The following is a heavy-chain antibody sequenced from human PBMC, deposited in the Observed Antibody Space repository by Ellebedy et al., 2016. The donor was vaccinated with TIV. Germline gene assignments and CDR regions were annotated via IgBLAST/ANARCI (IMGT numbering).Heavy chain of an antibody. Sequence: GESLKISCAASGITFSSYAMSRVRQAPAKGLEWVLGIIASGRSPYYAASVKSRFTISRDNTENTLYMQMNNLRDEDTAVYYCARFRYTSAWHLGHNGLDCWGQGTLVSVSS. CDR1: GITFSSYA. CDR2: IIASGRSP. CDR3: ARFRYTSAWHLGHNGLDC. V-gene: IGHV3-23*01. J-gene: IGHJ4*02. D-gene: IGHD6-19*01.